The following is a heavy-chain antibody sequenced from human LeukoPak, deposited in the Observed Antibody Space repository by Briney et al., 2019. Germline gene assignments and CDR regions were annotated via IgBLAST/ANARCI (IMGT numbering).Heavy chain of an antibody. CDR3: ARGVVVVPAATDAFDI. J-gene: IGHJ3*02. Sequence: PSETLSLTCTVSGGSISSYYWSWIRQPPGKGLEWIGYIYYSGSTNYNPSFKSRVTISVDTSKNQFSLKLSSVTAADTAVYYCARGVVVVPAATDAFDIWGQGTMVTVSS. D-gene: IGHD2-2*01. V-gene: IGHV4-59*08. CDR2: IYYSGST. CDR1: GGSISSYY.